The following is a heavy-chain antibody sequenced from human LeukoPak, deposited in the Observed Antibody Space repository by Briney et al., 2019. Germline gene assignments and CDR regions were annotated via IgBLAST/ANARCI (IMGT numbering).Heavy chain of an antibody. CDR1: GFTFCSHD. V-gene: IGHV3-33*03. J-gene: IGHJ6*03. CDR3: AKVVIGFYYMAV. D-gene: IGHD3-10*01. Sequence: GGSLRLSCAASGFTFCSHDVHWVRQAPGKGLEGVAVLWFDGSNQLSADSVKGRFTVSRDNSKNTLDLQMNSLRDEDTAVYYCAKVVIGFYYMAVWGKGTTVTVSS. CDR2: LWFDGSNQ.